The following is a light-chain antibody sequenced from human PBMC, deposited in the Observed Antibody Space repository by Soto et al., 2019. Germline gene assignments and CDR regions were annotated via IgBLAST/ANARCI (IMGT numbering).Light chain of an antibody. V-gene: IGKV3-20*01. CDR2: GAS. Sequence: EIVLTQSPGTLSLFPGERATLSCRASQSVSSSYLAWYQQTPGQAPRLLIYGASSRATGIPDMFSGSGSGTDVTLTISRLEPEDFEVYYCQQYGSSPTFGQGTKLEIK. CDR3: QQYGSSPT. CDR1: QSVSSSY. J-gene: IGKJ1*01.